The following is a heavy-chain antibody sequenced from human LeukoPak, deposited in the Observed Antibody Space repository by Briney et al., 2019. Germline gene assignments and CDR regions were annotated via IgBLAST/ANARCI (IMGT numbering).Heavy chain of an antibody. Sequence: GGSLRLSCAASGFTFSSYAMSWVRQAPGKGLEWVSSIGSGGDNTFYADSVKDRFTISRDNSKNTLFLQMNSLRAEDTAVYYCAKGRGTTVTSAANYWGQGTLVTVSS. CDR2: IGSGGDNT. V-gene: IGHV3-23*01. CDR3: AKGRGTTVTSAANY. J-gene: IGHJ4*02. D-gene: IGHD4-17*01. CDR1: GFTFSSYA.